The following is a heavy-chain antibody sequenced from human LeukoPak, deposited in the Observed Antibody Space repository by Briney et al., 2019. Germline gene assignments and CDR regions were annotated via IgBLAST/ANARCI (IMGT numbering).Heavy chain of an antibody. CDR3: ATSTYSVAAHIDY. V-gene: IGHV5-51*01. CDR1: DHTLNIYW. CDR2: IFLDDSQI. Sequence: GESLKISCKESDHTLNIYWIAWVRQMPGRGLEWMGVIFLDDSQIEYNPSFQGQITISADKSVKTAYLQWDSLQTSDTALYYCATSTYSVAAHIDYWGQGTPVTVST. D-gene: IGHD2-21*01. J-gene: IGHJ4*02.